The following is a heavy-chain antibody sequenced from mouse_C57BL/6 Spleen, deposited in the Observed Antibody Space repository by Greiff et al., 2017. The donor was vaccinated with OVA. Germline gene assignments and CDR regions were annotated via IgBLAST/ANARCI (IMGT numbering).Heavy chain of an antibody. CDR2: SRNKANDYTT. Sequence: EVQVVESGGGLVQSGRSLRLSCATSGFTFSDFYMEWVRQAPGKGLEWIAASRNKANDYTTEYSASVKGRFIVSRDTSQSILYLQMNALRAEDTAMYYCARDQLGAMDYWGQGTSVTVSS. CDR1: GFTFSDFY. J-gene: IGHJ4*01. CDR3: ARDQLGAMDY. D-gene: IGHD4-1*02. V-gene: IGHV7-1*01.